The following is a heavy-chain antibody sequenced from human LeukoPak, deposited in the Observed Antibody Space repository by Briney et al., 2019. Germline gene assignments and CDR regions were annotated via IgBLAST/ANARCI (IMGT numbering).Heavy chain of an antibody. V-gene: IGHV3-23*01. Sequence: PGGSLRLSCAASGFTFSNYAMSWVRQAPGKGLEWVSSTSGSGGLTYYADFVKGRFTISRDNSKHTLYMQMNSLRAEDTAVYYCAKDGDNGYSYNIDYWGPGTLITVFS. CDR3: AKDGDNGYSYNIDY. J-gene: IGHJ4*02. CDR1: GFTFSNYA. CDR2: TSGSGGLT. D-gene: IGHD5-18*01.